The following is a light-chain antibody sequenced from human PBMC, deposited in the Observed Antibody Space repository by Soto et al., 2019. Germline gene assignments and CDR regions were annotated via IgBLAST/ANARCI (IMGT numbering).Light chain of an antibody. Sequence: QSVLTQPPSVYAAPGQTVTISCSGSSSNIGNNYVSWYQQVPGTAPKLLIYDNYKRPSGIPDRFSGSKSGTSATLGITGLQTGDEADYYCGTWDSSLSAWVFGGGTQLTVL. CDR3: GTWDSSLSAWV. J-gene: IGLJ3*02. CDR1: SSNIGNNY. V-gene: IGLV1-51*01. CDR2: DNY.